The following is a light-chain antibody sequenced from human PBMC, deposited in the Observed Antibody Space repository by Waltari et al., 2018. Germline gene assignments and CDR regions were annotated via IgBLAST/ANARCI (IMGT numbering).Light chain of an antibody. J-gene: IGLJ3*02. V-gene: IGLV3-19*01. CDR3: SSRNGRADQVV. CDR1: SLRTSY. CDR2: GKD. Sequence: SSELTQDPGVSVALGQTFTITCQGDSLRTSYATWYQLKPGQAPVLVIYGKDKRPSVIPERFSAYSSGTTSSLTITGAQAEDEADYYCSSRNGRADQVVFAGGTKVTVL.